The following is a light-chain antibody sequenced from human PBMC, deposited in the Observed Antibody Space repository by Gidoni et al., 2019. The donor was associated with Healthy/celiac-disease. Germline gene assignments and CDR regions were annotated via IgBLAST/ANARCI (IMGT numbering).Light chain of an antibody. CDR3: QQSYTWT. Sequence: DIQMTQSPSSLSASVGDRVTLTCRASQSIRSYLNWYQQKPGKAPKLLIYAASSLQSGVPSRFSGSGSGTDFTLTISSLQPEAFSTYYCQQSYTWTFGQGTKVEIK. V-gene: IGKV1-39*01. CDR1: QSIRSY. J-gene: IGKJ1*01. CDR2: AAS.